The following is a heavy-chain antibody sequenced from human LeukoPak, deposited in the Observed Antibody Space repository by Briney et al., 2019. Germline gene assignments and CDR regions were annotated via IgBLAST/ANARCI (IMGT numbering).Heavy chain of an antibody. CDR3: AIPGPSYRRFDH. CDR1: GFTFSSYA. J-gene: IGHJ4*02. D-gene: IGHD3-16*02. Sequence: PGGSLRLSCAASGFTFSSYAMSWVRQAPVQGLEWVSAISTSGSSTYYADSVKGRFTISRDNSKNTLYLQMNSLRVGDTAVYYCAIPGPSYRRFDHWGQGTLVTVSS. V-gene: IGHV3-23*01. CDR2: ISTSGSST.